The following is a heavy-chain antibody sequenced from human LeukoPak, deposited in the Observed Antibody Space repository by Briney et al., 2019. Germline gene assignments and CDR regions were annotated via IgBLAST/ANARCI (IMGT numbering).Heavy chain of an antibody. J-gene: IGHJ4*02. CDR3: ASIAMVRGVIGY. V-gene: IGHV4-34*01. D-gene: IGHD3-10*01. Sequence: SETLSLTCAVYGGSFSGYYWNWIRQPPGKGLEWIGEISHGGGTKYNPSLESRVTISVDTSKNQFSLKLSSVTAADTAVYYCASIAMVRGVIGYWGQGTLVTVSS. CDR2: ISHGGGT. CDR1: GGSFSGYY.